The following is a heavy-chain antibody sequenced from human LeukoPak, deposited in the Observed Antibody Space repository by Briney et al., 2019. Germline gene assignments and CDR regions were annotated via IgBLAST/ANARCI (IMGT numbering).Heavy chain of an antibody. CDR2: ISAYNGNT. V-gene: IGHV1-18*01. D-gene: IGHD3-3*01. J-gene: IGHJ4*02. CDR3: ARATYYDFWSGYGVLDY. Sequence: ASVKVSCKASGYTFTSYGISWVRQAPGRGLEWMGWISAYNGNTNYAQKLQGRVTMTTDTSTSTAYMELRSLRSDDTAVYYCARATYYDFWSGYGVLDYWGQGTLVTVSS. CDR1: GYTFTSYG.